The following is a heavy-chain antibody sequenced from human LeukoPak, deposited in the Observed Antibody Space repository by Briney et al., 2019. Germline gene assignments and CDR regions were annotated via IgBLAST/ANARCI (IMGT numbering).Heavy chain of an antibody. D-gene: IGHD1-26*01. V-gene: IGHV4-39*07. CDR3: AVGATNNWFDP. CDR1: GGSISSSSYY. Sequence: SETLSLTCTVSGGSISSSSYYWGWIRQPPGKGLECIGSIYYSGSTYYNPSLKSRVTISVDTSKNQFSLKLSSVTAADTAVYYCAVGATNNWFDPWGQGTLVTVSS. J-gene: IGHJ5*02. CDR2: IYYSGST.